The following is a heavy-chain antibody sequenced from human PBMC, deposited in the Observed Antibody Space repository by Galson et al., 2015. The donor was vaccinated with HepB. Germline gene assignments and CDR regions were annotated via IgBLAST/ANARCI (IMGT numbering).Heavy chain of an antibody. CDR1: GFTFSSYT. D-gene: IGHD2-21*01. V-gene: IGHV3-23*01. CDR3: AKGNCGTDCYRFSDY. CDR2: ISTSGAGT. Sequence: SLRLSCAASGFTFSSYTMGWDRQAPGKGLEWVSGISTSGAGTYYADSVKGRFTISRDNSKNTLYLQMNSLRAEDTAVYYCAKGNCGTDCYRFSDYWGQGTLVTVSS. J-gene: IGHJ4*02.